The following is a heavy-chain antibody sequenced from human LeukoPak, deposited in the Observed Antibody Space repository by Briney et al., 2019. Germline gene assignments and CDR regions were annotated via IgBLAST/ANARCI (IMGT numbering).Heavy chain of an antibody. Sequence: SETLSLTCTVSGGSISSSSYSWGWIRQPPRKALAWIVSIYYRGSPYYNPPLKSRVTLSVDTSKNQFSLKLSSVTAADTAVYYCARVPVNIWENWFDPWGQGTLVTVSS. V-gene: IGHV4-39*07. J-gene: IGHJ5*02. D-gene: IGHD1-26*01. CDR3: ARVPVNIWENWFDP. CDR1: GGSISSSSYS. CDR2: IYYRGSP.